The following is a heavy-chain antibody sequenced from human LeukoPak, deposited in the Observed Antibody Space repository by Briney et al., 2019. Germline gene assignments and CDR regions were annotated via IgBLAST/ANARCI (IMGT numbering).Heavy chain of an antibody. CDR3: AKAPPYYSDSSGYFQH. Sequence: SGGSLRLSCAASGFTFDDSAMHWVRHVPGKGLEWVSGISWNSGIIDYADSVKGRFTISRDNAKNSLYLQMNNLRPDDTALYYCAKAPPYYSDSSGYFQHWGQGTLVTVSS. J-gene: IGHJ1*01. V-gene: IGHV3-9*01. CDR2: ISWNSGII. CDR1: GFTFDDSA. D-gene: IGHD3-22*01.